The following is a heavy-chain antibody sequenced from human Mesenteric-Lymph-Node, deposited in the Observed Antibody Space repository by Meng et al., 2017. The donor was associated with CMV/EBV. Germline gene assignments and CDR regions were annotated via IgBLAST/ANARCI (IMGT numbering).Heavy chain of an antibody. J-gene: IGHJ6*02. CDR2: INQDGSQK. CDR1: RFIFSDYW. V-gene: IGHV3-7*01. D-gene: IGHD6-25*01. CDR3: ARGTPIGY. Sequence: GGSLRLSCAASRFIFSDYWMTWVRQAPGKGLQWVANINQDGSQKYYVDSVKGRFTISRDNAKNLLYLQMISLRAEDTAVYYCARGTPIGYWGQGTTVTVSS.